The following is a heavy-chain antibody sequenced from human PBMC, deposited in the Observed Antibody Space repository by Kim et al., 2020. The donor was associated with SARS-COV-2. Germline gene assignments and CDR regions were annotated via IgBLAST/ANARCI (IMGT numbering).Heavy chain of an antibody. CDR3: ARDRSGDTPMSKKESYYYYYGMDV. D-gene: IGHD5-18*01. V-gene: IGHV4-59*01. CDR2: IYYSGST. CDR1: GGSISSYY. Sequence: SETLSLTCTVSGGSISSYYWSWIRQPPGKGLEWIGYIYYSGSTNYNPSLKSRVTISVDTSKNQFSLKLSSVTTADTAVYYCARDRSGDTPMSKKESYYYYYGMDVWGQGTTVTVSS. J-gene: IGHJ6*02.